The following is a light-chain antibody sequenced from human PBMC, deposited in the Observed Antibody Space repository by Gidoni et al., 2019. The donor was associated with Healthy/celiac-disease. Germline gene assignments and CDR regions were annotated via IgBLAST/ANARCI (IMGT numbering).Light chain of an antibody. CDR3: QQLNSYRT. CDR2: AAS. J-gene: IGKJ1*01. CDR1: QGIRSY. V-gene: IGKV1-9*01. Sequence: IQLTQSPPFLSASLGDRVTITCWASQGIRSYLAWYQQKPGKAPKLLIYAASTLQSGVPSRFSGSGSGTEFTLTISSLQPEDFATYYCQQLNSYRTFGQGTKVEIK.